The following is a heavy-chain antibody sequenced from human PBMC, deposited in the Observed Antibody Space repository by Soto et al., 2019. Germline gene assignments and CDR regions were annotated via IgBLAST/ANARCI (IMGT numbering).Heavy chain of an antibody. CDR2: IIPMFGST. Sequence: QVQLVQSGAEVKRPGSSVKVSCKASGGTFSHSTVAWVRQAPGHRPEWMGMIIPMFGSTNSAQKFRDRVTFSADTYTNTAYTELSSLRSEDTAVYYCATPSGLLGQYSALPDNWGQGTLVTVSS. CDR3: ATPSGLLGQYSALPDN. V-gene: IGHV1-69*06. J-gene: IGHJ4*02. D-gene: IGHD5-12*01. CDR1: GGTFSHST.